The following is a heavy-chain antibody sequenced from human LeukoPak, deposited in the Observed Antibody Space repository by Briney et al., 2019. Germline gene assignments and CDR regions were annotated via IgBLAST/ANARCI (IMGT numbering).Heavy chain of an antibody. Sequence: GGSLRLSCAASGFTFSSYSMNWVRQAPGKGLEWVSYISSSSSTIYYAVSVKGRFTISRDNAKNSLYLQMNSLRAEDTAVYYCARNYYYGSGSYYFDYWGQGTLVTVSS. J-gene: IGHJ4*02. CDR3: ARNYYYGSGSYYFDY. V-gene: IGHV3-48*01. CDR2: ISSSSSTI. D-gene: IGHD3-10*01. CDR1: GFTFSSYS.